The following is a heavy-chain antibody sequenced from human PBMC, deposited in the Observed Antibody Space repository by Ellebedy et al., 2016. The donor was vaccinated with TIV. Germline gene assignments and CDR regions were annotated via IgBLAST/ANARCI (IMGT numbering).Heavy chain of an antibody. D-gene: IGHD2-15*01. V-gene: IGHV3-21*01. Sequence: GGSLRLSCAASGFTFTFYSMNWVRQAPGKGLEWVASISSFSDYIYYADSVKGRFTISRDNAKNSLSLQMNSLRAEDTAVYYCARDSPGFYWGQGTLVTVSS. CDR2: ISSFSDYI. CDR3: ARDSPGFY. J-gene: IGHJ4*02. CDR1: GFTFTFYS.